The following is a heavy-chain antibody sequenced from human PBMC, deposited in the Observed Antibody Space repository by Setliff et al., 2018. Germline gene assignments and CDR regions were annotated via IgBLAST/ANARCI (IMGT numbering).Heavy chain of an antibody. D-gene: IGHD2-2*01. Sequence: PGGSLRLSCAASGFIFKNYIMTWVRQAPGKGLEWVASISGSSSDIYYADSVKGRFSISRDNAKNSLYLQMNSLRAEDTAVYYCARGLDQGYCSSTSCYRGRGRDAFDIWGQGTMVTVSS. CDR2: ISGSSSDI. CDR3: ARGLDQGYCSSTSCYRGRGRDAFDI. CDR1: GFIFKNYI. V-gene: IGHV3-21*01. J-gene: IGHJ3*02.